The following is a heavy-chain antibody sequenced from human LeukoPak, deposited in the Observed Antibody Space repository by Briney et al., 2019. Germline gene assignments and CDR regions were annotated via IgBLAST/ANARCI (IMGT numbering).Heavy chain of an antibody. J-gene: IGHJ4*02. CDR3: ASRGGSSTSCYKY. D-gene: IGHD2-2*02. CDR2: ISSSSSYI. V-gene: IGHV3-21*01. Sequence: GGSLRLSCAASGFTFSSYSMNWVRQAPGKGLEWASSISSSSSYIYYADSVKGRFTISRDNAKNSLYLQMNSLRAEDTAVYYCASRGGSSTSCYKYWGQGTLVTVSS. CDR1: GFTFSSYS.